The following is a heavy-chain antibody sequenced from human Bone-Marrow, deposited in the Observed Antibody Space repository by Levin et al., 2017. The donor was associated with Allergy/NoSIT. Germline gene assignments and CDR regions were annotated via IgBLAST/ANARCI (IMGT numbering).Heavy chain of an antibody. J-gene: IGHJ3*01. D-gene: IGHD2-21*01. Sequence: GGSLRLSCAASEFTFSRYWMHWVRQAPGKGPVWVSRINSDGSTTDYADSVKGRFTVSRDNAKNTLFLQMNNLRVEDTAVYFCARATAVVFDAFDVWDQGTLVTVSS. V-gene: IGHV3-74*01. CDR1: EFTFSRYW. CDR2: INSDGSTT. CDR3: ARATAVVFDAFDV.